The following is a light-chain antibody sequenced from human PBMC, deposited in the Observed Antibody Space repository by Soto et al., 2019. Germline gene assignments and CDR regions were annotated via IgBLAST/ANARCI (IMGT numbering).Light chain of an antibody. J-gene: IGKJ3*01. CDR1: HDISNY. V-gene: IGKV1-33*01. CDR3: QHYDNLLFT. CDR2: DAS. Sequence: DIQMTQSPSSLSASVGDRVTITCQASHDISNYLNWYQQKPGQAPKLLIYDASNLETGVPARFSGSGSGTDFTITISSLQPEDFATYYCQHYDNLLFTFGPGTKVDVK.